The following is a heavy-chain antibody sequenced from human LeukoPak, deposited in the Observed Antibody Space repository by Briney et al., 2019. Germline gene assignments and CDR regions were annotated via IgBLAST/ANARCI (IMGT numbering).Heavy chain of an antibody. CDR1: SDSVNTYY. Sequence: SETLSLTCIGSSDSVNTYYCSWIRQPPGKGLEWIGYIYYGGSTKYNPSLKSRVTISVDTSKNQFSLKLTSATAADTAVYYCAISNTVRRPFFDPWGPGTLVTVSS. CDR3: AISNTVRRPFFDP. D-gene: IGHD4-11*01. J-gene: IGHJ5*02. V-gene: IGHV4-59*02. CDR2: IYYGGST.